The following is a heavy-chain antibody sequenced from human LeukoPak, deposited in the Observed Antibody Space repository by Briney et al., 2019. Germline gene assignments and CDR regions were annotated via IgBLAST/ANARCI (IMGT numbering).Heavy chain of an antibody. CDR2: IYHSGGP. V-gene: IGHV4-4*02. D-gene: IGHD2-8*01. CDR3: ATNGYYCMDV. J-gene: IGHJ6*03. CDR1: GGSISSSTNW. Sequence: SATLSLTCAVAGGSISSSTNWWSWVRQPPGKGLAWIGEIYHSGGPNYNPSLKSRITISVDKSQNQFSLKVNSLTAADTAVYYCATNGYYCMDVWGKGTTVTVSS.